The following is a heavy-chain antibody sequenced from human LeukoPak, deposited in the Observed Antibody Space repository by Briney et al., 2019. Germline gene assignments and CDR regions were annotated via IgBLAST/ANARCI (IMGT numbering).Heavy chain of an antibody. CDR1: GFTFDDHG. D-gene: IGHD3-10*01. CDR3: AKDPMVRGVRSFDF. J-gene: IGHJ4*02. CDR2: INWNSGSK. Sequence: GGSLRLSCAASGFTFDDHGLSWVRQAPGKGLEWVSGINWNSGSKRYGASVKGRFTISRDNSKNTVYLEMNSLSAEDTAVYYCAKDPMVRGVRSFDFWGQGTLLTVSS. V-gene: IGHV3-20*04.